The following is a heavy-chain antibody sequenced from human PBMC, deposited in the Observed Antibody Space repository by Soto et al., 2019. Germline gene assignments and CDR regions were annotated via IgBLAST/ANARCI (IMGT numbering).Heavy chain of an antibody. CDR2: IYHSGST. D-gene: IGHD3-10*01. Sequence: QVQLQESGPGLVKPSGTLSLTCAVSGGSISSSNWWSWVRQPLGKGLEWIGEIYHSGSTNYNPSLKSRVTISVDKSKDQFSLKLSSVTAADTAVYYCARSYMVRGVANWFDPWGQGTLVTVSS. V-gene: IGHV4-4*02. CDR3: ARSYMVRGVANWFDP. CDR1: GGSISSSNW. J-gene: IGHJ5*02.